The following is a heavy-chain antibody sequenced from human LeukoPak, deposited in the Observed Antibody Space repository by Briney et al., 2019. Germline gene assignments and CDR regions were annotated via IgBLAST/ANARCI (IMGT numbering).Heavy chain of an antibody. J-gene: IGHJ4*02. D-gene: IGHD5-24*01. CDR3: AKKPATIKLPLDI. Sequence: GGSLRLSCVGSGFSFSTYDMGWVRQTPGKGLEWVSAISTTGGYTEDADSVKGRFTISRDNSQNTLFLQMHSLRAEDTAVYYCAKKPATIKLPLDIWGQGTLVTVSP. CDR1: GFSFSTYD. V-gene: IGHV3-23*01. CDR2: ISTTGGYT.